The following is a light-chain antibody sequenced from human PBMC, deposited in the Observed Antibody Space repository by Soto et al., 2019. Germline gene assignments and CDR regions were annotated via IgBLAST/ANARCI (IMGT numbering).Light chain of an antibody. CDR1: SSDIGRYNY. CDR2: EVN. J-gene: IGLJ1*01. Sequence: QSVLTQPASVSGSPGQSITISCTGTSSDIGRYNYVSWFQQHPGKVPKLVIFEVNYRPSGVSDRFSGSKSGNTASLTITGLQAEDEADYYCISYTGSSTSYVLGTG. CDR3: ISYTGSSTSYV. V-gene: IGLV2-14*01.